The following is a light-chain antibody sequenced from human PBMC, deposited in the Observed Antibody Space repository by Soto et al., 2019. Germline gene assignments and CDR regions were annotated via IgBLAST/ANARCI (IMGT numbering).Light chain of an antibody. V-gene: IGKV1-17*01. CDR3: LQHNSYPYT. Sequence: DIQMTQSPSSLSASVGDRVTITCRASQGVRDDFAWYQQKPGKAPQRLIYAISSLQSGVPSRFSVSGSGTEFTLTISSLQPEDFATYYCLQHNSYPYTFGQGTKLEIK. J-gene: IGKJ2*01. CDR1: QGVRDD. CDR2: AIS.